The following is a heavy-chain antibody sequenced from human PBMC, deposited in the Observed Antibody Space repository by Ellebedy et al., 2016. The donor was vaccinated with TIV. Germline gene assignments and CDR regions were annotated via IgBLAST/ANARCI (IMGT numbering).Heavy chain of an antibody. V-gene: IGHV4-59*13. CDR3: ARSRDWFYSMDV. Sequence: SETLSLXXSVSGDTISRYFWSWIRQSPGKGLEYLGYISFTGSTNYNPSLKSRVTISVDTSKSQFSLRLSAVTAADTAVYYCARSRDWFYSMDVWGQGTTVTVSS. CDR2: ISFTGST. J-gene: IGHJ6*02. CDR1: GDTISRYF. D-gene: IGHD3-9*01.